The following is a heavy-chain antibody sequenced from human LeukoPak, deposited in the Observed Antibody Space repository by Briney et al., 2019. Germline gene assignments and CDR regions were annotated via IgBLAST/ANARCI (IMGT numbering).Heavy chain of an antibody. V-gene: IGHV3-30*02. J-gene: IGHJ4*02. CDR3: AKNGYDNQGVYFDY. CDR2: IWYDGSNK. D-gene: IGHD3-22*01. CDR1: GFTFSSYG. Sequence: PGGPLRLSCAASGFTFSSYGMHWVRQAPGKGLEWVAVIWYDGSNKYYADSVKGRFTISRDNSKNTLYLQMNSLRAEDTAVYYCAKNGYDNQGVYFDYWGQGTLVTVSS.